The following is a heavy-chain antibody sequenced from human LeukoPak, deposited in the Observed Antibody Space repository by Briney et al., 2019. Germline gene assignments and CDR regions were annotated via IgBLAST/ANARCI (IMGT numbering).Heavy chain of an antibody. D-gene: IGHD3-10*01. V-gene: IGHV3-7*01. J-gene: IGHJ4*02. CDR1: GFTFSNYW. Sequence: GGTLRLSCTVSGFTFSNYWVRWVRQAPGKGLEWVASIDKNGREKRYVDSVEGRFTISRDNAKNSVYLQMTSLGAEDTAVYYCATYTQKFGAPGTDYWGQGTLVTVSS. CDR2: IDKNGREK. CDR3: ATYTQKFGAPGTDY.